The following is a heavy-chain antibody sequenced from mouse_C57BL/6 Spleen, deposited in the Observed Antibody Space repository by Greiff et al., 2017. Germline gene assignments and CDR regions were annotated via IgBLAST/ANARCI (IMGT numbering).Heavy chain of an antibody. Sequence: VQLQQPGAELVKPGASVKLSCKASGYTFTSYWLHWVKQRPGQGLEWIGMIHPTRGSPNYHGKFKSKATLTVDKSSSTAYMQLSSLTSEDSAVYYCARSAYDYDGYAMDYWGQGTSVTVSS. V-gene: IGHV1-64*01. CDR3: ARSAYDYDGYAMDY. CDR1: GYTFTSYW. D-gene: IGHD2-4*01. CDR2: IHPTRGSP. J-gene: IGHJ4*01.